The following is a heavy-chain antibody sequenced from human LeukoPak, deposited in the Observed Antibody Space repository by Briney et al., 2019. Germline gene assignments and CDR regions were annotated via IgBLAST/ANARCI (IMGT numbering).Heavy chain of an antibody. CDR3: ARRVYNSGWYIDY. D-gene: IGHD6-19*01. CDR2: ISGSGGST. J-gene: IGHJ4*02. V-gene: IGHV3-23*01. CDR1: GFTFSSYA. Sequence: GGSLRLSCAASGFTFSSYAMSWVRQAPGKGLEWVSAISGSGGSTHYADSVKGRFTISRDNSKNTLYLQMNSLRAEDTAVYYCARRVYNSGWYIDYWGQGTLVTVSS.